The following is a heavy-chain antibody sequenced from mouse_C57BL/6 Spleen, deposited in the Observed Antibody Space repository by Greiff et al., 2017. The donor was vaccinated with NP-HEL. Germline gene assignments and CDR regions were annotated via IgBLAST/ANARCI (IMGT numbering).Heavy chain of an antibody. CDR1: GYTFTDYY. CDR2: SNPNNGGT. J-gene: IGHJ3*01. V-gene: IGHV1-26*01. D-gene: IGHD3-2*02. CDR3: ARRGSSGYGFAY. Sequence: QLQQSGPELVKPGASVKISCKASGYTFTDYYMNWVKQSHGKSREWIGDSNPNNGGTSYNQKFKGKATLTVDKSSSTAYMELRSLTSEDSAVYYCARRGSSGYGFAYWGQGTLVTVSA.